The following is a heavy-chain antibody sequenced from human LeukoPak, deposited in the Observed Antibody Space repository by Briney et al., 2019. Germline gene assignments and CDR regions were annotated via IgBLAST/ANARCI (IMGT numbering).Heavy chain of an antibody. CDR2: INPSGGST. J-gene: IGHJ6*02. V-gene: IGHV1-46*01. D-gene: IGHD2/OR15-2a*01. CDR3: ARDTEYDSNGMDV. Sequence: ASVKVSCKASGYTFTSYYMHWVRQAPGQGLEWMGIINPSGGSTSYAQKFQGRVTMTRDTSTSTAYMELRSLRSDDTAEYYCARDTEYDSNGMDVWGQGTTVTVSS. CDR1: GYTFTSYY.